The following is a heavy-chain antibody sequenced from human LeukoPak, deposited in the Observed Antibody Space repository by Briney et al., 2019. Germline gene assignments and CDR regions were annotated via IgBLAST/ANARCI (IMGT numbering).Heavy chain of an antibody. CDR1: GFTFDDYA. CDR3: ANLGY. D-gene: IGHD1-26*01. J-gene: IGHJ4*02. CDR2: ISWNSGSI. Sequence: GRSLSLSCAASGFTFDDYAMHWVRQAPGKGLEWVSGISWNSGSIGYADSVKGRFTISRDNAKNSLYLQMNSLRAEDTALYYCANLGYWGQGTLVTVSS. V-gene: IGHV3-9*01.